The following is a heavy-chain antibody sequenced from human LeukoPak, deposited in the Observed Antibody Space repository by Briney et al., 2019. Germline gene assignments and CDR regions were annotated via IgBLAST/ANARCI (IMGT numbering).Heavy chain of an antibody. CDR3: AKVGRGASTGDDY. CDR1: GFTFSSYA. Sequence: GGSLRLSCAASGFTFSSYAMHWVRQAPGKGLEWVAVISYDGSNKYYADSVKGRFTISRDNSKNTLYLQMNSLRAEDTAVYYCAKVGRGASTGDDYWGQGTLVTVSS. D-gene: IGHD1-26*01. CDR2: ISYDGSNK. J-gene: IGHJ4*02. V-gene: IGHV3-30-3*01.